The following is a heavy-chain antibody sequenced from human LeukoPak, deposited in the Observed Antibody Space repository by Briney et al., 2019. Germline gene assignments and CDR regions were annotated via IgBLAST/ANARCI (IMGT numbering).Heavy chain of an antibody. D-gene: IGHD6-19*01. CDR2: IYYSGST. CDR1: GGSISSTNW. V-gene: IGHV4-4*02. Sequence: PSETLSLTCDVSGGSISSTNWWSWVRQPPGKGLEWIGEIYYSGSTNYNPSLKSRVTVSIDKSKNQFSLKVHSVTAADTAVYYCVWSSGWYHGYFQHWGQGTLVTVSS. J-gene: IGHJ1*01. CDR3: VWSSGWYHGYFQH.